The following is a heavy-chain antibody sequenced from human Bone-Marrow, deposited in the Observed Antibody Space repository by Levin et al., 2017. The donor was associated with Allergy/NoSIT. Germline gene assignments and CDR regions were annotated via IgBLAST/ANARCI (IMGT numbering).Heavy chain of an antibody. V-gene: IGHV1-18*01. Sequence: GASVKVSCKASGYTFASFTVGWVRQAPGQGLEWMGWINPYTGNTNYAQNLQGRVTMTTDTSTSTAYMDLRSLRFDDTAVYYCARVMVRGVENWFDSWGQGTLVTVSS. J-gene: IGHJ5*01. CDR1: GYTFASFT. CDR3: ARVMVRGVENWFDS. CDR2: INPYTGNT. D-gene: IGHD3-10*01.